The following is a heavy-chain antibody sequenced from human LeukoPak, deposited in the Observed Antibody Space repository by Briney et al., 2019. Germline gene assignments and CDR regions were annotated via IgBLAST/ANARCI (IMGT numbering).Heavy chain of an antibody. CDR2: ISGSGGST. CDR3: AKDRSKDPRGCDY. J-gene: IGHJ4*02. CDR1: GFTFSSYA. V-gene: IGHV3-23*01. Sequence: GGSLRLSCAASGFTFSSYAMSWVRQAPGKGLEWVSAISGSGGSTYYADSVKGRFTISRDNSKNSLYLQMNSLRAEDTAVYYCAKDRSKDPRGCDYWGQGTLVTVSS. D-gene: IGHD2/OR15-2a*01.